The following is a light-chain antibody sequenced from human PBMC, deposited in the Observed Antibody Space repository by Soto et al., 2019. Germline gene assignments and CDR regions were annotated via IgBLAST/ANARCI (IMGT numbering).Light chain of an antibody. CDR3: QQYGSSPPYT. CDR1: QSVSNNY. V-gene: IGKV3-20*01. CDR2: GSS. Sequence: EVVLTQSPGTLSLSPGERATLSCRASQSVSNNYFAWYQQKPGQAPRLLIFGSSDRATGIPDRFSGSGSGTDLTLIISRLEPEDFAVYYCQQYGSSPPYTFGQGTKLEIK. J-gene: IGKJ2*01.